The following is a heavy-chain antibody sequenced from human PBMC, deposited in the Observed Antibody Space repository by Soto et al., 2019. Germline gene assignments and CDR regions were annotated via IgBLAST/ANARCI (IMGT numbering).Heavy chain of an antibody. J-gene: IGHJ4*02. Sequence: EVQLVESGGALVQPAGSLRLSCGASGFTFSSYDFHWVRQATGKGLESVSAIGTAGDTYYAGSMKGRFTISSENAKNSLYLKMNSMRAGETAVYYCTRGAADFDYWGQGTLVTVCS. CDR1: GFTFSSYD. CDR3: TRGAADFDY. CDR2: IGTAGDT. V-gene: IGHV3-13*01. D-gene: IGHD6-13*01.